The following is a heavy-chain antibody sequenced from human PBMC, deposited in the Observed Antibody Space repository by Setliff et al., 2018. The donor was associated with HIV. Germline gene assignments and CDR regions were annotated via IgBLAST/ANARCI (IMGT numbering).Heavy chain of an antibody. CDR1: GSSISGSYY. D-gene: IGHD4-17*01. J-gene: IGHJ6*02. CDR2: VYSDGRA. Sequence: PSETLSLTCAVSGSSISGSYYWAWIRQPPGKGLEWIANVYSDGRANYNPSLKGRVTISLDTSRTHFSLKVNSVTAADTAIYFCARGGPTVAYAADVWGQGTTVTVSS. V-gene: IGHV4-38-2*01. CDR3: ARGGPTVAYAADV.